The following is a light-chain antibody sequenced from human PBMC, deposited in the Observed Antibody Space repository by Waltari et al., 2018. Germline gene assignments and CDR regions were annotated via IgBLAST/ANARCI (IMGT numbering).Light chain of an antibody. Sequence: DIQLTQSPSFLSASVRDRVTITCRASQGLSNSLAWYQHKPGKAPKLLIYSASTLQSGVPSRFSGSGSGTEFSLTISSLQPEDFATYYCQQLNSYPLTFGGGTKVEIK. CDR3: QQLNSYPLT. CDR1: QGLSNS. V-gene: IGKV1-9*01. J-gene: IGKJ4*01. CDR2: SAS.